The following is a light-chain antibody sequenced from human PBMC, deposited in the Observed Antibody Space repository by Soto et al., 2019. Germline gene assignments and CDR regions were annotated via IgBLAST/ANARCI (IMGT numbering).Light chain of an antibody. CDR3: QQRSSWIT. J-gene: IGKJ5*01. V-gene: IGKV3D-20*02. CDR1: QSVRGNN. Sequence: ESVLTQSPGTRSLSPGQKATLSFRANQSVRGNNLAWYQQMPGQAPRLLIYDTSTRATGVPARLSGSGSGTDFTLTISSLEPEDSAVYYCQQRSSWITFGQGTRLEIK. CDR2: DTS.